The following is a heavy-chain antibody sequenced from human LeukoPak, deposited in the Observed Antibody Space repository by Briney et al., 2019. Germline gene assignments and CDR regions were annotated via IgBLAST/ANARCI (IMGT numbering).Heavy chain of an antibody. CDR2: IIPIFGTA. J-gene: IGHJ4*02. D-gene: IGHD4-17*01. Sequence: ASVKVSCKASGGTFSSYAISWVRQAPGQGLEWMGGIIPIFGTANYAQKFKGRVTITADESTSTAYKEQSSLRSEDTAVYYCAGGLYGDYDLDYWGQGTLVTVSS. CDR3: AGGLYGDYDLDY. V-gene: IGHV1-69*01. CDR1: GGTFSSYA.